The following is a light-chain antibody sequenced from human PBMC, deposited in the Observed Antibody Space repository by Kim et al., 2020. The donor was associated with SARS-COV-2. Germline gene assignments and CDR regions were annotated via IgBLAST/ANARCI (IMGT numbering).Light chain of an antibody. CDR2: DAS. V-gene: IGKV3-11*01. CDR1: QSVSTY. J-gene: IGKJ4*01. Sequence: DIVLTQSPATLSLSPGERATLSCRASQSVSTYLAWYHQRSGQAPRVLIYDASNRATGIPARFSGSGSGTDFTLTISSLQPEDFAVYYCKQRSSWPRTFGGGTKVDIK. CDR3: KQRSSWPRT.